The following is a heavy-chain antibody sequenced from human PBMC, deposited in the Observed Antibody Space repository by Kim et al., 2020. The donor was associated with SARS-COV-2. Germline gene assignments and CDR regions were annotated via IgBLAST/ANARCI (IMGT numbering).Heavy chain of an antibody. V-gene: IGHV3-48*03. CDR1: GFTFSSYE. CDR2: ISSSGSTI. CDR3: ARGLYCSSTSCYYYFDY. Sequence: GGSLRLSCAASGFTFSSYEMNWVRQAPGKGLEWVSYISSSGSTIYYADSVKGRFTISRDNAKNSLYLQMNSLRAEDTAVYYCARGLYCSSTSCYYYFDYWGRGTLVTVSS. J-gene: IGHJ4*02. D-gene: IGHD2-2*01.